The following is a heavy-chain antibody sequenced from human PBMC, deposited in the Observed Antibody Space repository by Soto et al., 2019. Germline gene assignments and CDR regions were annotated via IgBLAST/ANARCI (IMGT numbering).Heavy chain of an antibody. CDR2: IYYSGST. D-gene: IGHD6-13*01. CDR1: GGSISSSSYY. Sequence: SETLSLTCTVSGGSISSSSYYWGWIRQPPGKGLEWIGSIYYSGSTYYNPSLKSRVTISVDTSKNQFSLKLSSVTAADTAVYYCARGSSSLDYYYYYMDVWGKGTTVTVSS. V-gene: IGHV4-39*01. J-gene: IGHJ6*03. CDR3: ARGSSSLDYYYYYMDV.